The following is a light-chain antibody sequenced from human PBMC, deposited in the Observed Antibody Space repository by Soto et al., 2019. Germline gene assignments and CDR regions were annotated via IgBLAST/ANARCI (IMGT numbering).Light chain of an antibody. CDR3: QQYSSSPNT. CDR1: QSVSSGY. J-gene: IGKJ2*01. CDR2: GAS. Sequence: EIVLTQSPGTLSLSPGERATLSCRASQSVSSGYLAWYQQKPGQAPRVLIYGASSRATGIPDRFSGSGSGTDFTLTISRLEPEDFAVYYCQQYSSSPNTFGQGTKLEIK. V-gene: IGKV3-20*01.